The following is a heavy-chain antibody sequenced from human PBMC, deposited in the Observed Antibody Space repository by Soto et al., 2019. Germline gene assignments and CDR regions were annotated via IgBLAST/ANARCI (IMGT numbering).Heavy chain of an antibody. CDR1: GFTFDDYS. V-gene: IGHV3-43*01. D-gene: IGHD1-26*01. CDR2: ISWNGGST. Sequence: EVHLVESGGVVVQPGGSLRLSCAASGFTFDDYSMHWVRQAPGKGLEWVSLISWNGGSTYYADSVKGRFTISRDNSRNSLFLQMNSLRTEDTALYYCAKGFIVGAIFGIDYWGQGTLVTVSS. J-gene: IGHJ4*02. CDR3: AKGFIVGAIFGIDY.